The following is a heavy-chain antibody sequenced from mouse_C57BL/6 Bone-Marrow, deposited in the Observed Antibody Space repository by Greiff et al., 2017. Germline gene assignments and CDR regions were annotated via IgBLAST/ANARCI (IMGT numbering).Heavy chain of an antibody. Sequence: VQLQQPGTELVKPGASVKLSCKASGYTFTSYWMHWVKQRPGQGLEWIGNINPSNGGTNYNEKFKSKATLTLDKSSSTAYMQLSSLTSEDSAVYYCARKPAYYSNFWFAYWGHGTLVTVSA. CDR1: GYTFTSYW. D-gene: IGHD2-5*01. CDR2: INPSNGGT. J-gene: IGHJ3*01. CDR3: ARKPAYYSNFWFAY. V-gene: IGHV1-53*01.